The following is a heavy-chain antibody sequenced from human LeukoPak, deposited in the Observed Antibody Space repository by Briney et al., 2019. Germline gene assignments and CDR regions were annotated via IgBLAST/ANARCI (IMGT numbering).Heavy chain of an antibody. CDR3: ARASVSEISRWGGPIGF. V-gene: IGHV3-23*01. CDR2: IGNSGANT. J-gene: IGHJ4*02. D-gene: IGHD3-3*01. Sequence: GGSLRLSCAASGFTFSNYAMNWVRHAPGEGREWVSAIGNSGANTFHADPVKGRFTISRDNSKNTLYLQMNSLRADDTAVYYCARASVSEISRWGGPIGFWGQGALVTVSS. CDR1: GFTFSNYA.